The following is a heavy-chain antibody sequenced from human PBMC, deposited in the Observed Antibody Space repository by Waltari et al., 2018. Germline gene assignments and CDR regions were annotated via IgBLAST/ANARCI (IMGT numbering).Heavy chain of an antibody. CDR2: RWYDGSNK. Sequence: QVQLVESGGGVVQPGRSLRLSCAASGFTFSSYGMHWVRQAPGKGLGWVAVRWYDGSNKDYADAGKGRVTISRDNSKNTRYLQMNSLRAEDTAVYYCAKKGDGSSSWYIDYWGQGTLVTVSS. CDR1: GFTFSSYG. J-gene: IGHJ4*02. CDR3: AKKGDGSSSWYIDY. D-gene: IGHD6-13*01. V-gene: IGHV3-33*06.